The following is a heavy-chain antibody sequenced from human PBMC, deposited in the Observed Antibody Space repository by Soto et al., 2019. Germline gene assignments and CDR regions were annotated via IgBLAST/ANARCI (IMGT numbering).Heavy chain of an antibody. CDR2: IIPLFGTT. CDR3: ARTQRGRDYYYYGMDV. V-gene: IGHV1-69*13. Sequence: ASGKVSCKASGGTFSSYAISWVRQAPGQGLEWMGGIIPLFGTTNYAQKFQGRVTITADGSTSTAYMELSSLRSEDTAVYYCARTQRGRDYYYYGMDVWGQGTTVTVSS. J-gene: IGHJ6*02. D-gene: IGHD2-15*01. CDR1: GGTFSSYA.